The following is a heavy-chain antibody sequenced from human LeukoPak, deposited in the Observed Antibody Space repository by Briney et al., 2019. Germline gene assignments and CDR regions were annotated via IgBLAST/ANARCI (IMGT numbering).Heavy chain of an antibody. Sequence: GGSLRLSCAASGFTFSDYYMSWIRQAPGKGLEWVSYISSTGSIIFHADSVKGRFTISRDNAKNSLYLQMNSLRVEDTAVYYCARDRPPSRTYPIFDYWGQGTLVTVSS. CDR1: GFTFSDYY. CDR3: ARDRPPSRTYPIFDY. D-gene: IGHD2-2*01. CDR2: ISSTGSII. J-gene: IGHJ4*02. V-gene: IGHV3-11*01.